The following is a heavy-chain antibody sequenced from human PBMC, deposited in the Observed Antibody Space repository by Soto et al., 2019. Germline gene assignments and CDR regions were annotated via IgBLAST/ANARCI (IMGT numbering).Heavy chain of an antibody. CDR1: GNSFSNYW. D-gene: IGHD3-22*01. V-gene: IGHV5-51*01. Sequence: GESLKISCKGSGNSFSNYWIAWVRQMPGKGLEWMGIIDPGDSETRYNPTFQGQVTISADKAISTAYLQWSRLKASDTAMYYCARRFDTSGYSPRDAFDIWGQGTMVTVSS. CDR2: IDPGDSET. J-gene: IGHJ3*02. CDR3: ARRFDTSGYSPRDAFDI.